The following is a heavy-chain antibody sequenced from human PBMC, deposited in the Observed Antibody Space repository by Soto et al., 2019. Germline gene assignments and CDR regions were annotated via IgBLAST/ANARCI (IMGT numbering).Heavy chain of an antibody. D-gene: IGHD6-6*01. CDR3: AILRGLVPGQYGMDV. CDR1: GYTFTSYG. J-gene: IGHJ6*02. Sequence: ASVKVSCKASGYTFTSYGISWVRQAPGQGLEWMGIINPSGGSTSYAQKFQGRVTMTRDTSTSTVYMELSSLRSEDTAVYYCAILRGLVPGQYGMDVWGQGTTVTVSS. CDR2: INPSGGST. V-gene: IGHV1-46*01.